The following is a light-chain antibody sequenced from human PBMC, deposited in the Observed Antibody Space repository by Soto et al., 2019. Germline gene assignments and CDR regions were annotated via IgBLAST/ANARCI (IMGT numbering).Light chain of an antibody. CDR2: DAS. CDR1: QSIGTW. Sequence: DIQVTQSPATLSAFVGDRVTISCRARQSIGTWLAWYQQKPGKAPKLLIYDASTLESGGPSRFSGSGSGTEFTLTSSSLQPEDVATYYCQEYNSYPVSVGQGTRLDI. V-gene: IGKV1-5*01. J-gene: IGKJ5*01. CDR3: QEYNSYPVS.